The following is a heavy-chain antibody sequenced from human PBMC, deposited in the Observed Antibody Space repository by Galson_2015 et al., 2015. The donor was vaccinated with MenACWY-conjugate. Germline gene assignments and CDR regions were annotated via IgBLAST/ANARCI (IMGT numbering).Heavy chain of an antibody. D-gene: IGHD1-26*01. Sequence: SLRLSCAASGSTLSSYWMSWARQAPGKGLEWVASIKQDGNDKEYLDSVKGRFTISRDNARNSLYLQMNSLRAEDTAIYYCARGPRGQLPGVDFDYWGQGTLVTVSS. CDR2: IKQDGNDK. J-gene: IGHJ4*02. V-gene: IGHV3-7*03. CDR1: GSTLSSYW. CDR3: ARGPRGQLPGVDFDY.